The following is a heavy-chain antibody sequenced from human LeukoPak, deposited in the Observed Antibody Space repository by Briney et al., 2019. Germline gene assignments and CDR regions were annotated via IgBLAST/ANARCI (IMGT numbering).Heavy chain of an antibody. Sequence: SVKVSCKASGDTFIPYTFSWVRQAPGQGLEWIGRIIPSLDVANYAHKFQGRVTLSVDRDTATTYMEVTSLRSGDTAIYYCARDHCSPGTCLGGHWGQGTLVTVSS. J-gene: IGHJ4*02. CDR1: GDTFIPYT. CDR2: IIPSLDVA. V-gene: IGHV1-69*04. CDR3: ARDHCSPGTCLGGH. D-gene: IGHD2-15*01.